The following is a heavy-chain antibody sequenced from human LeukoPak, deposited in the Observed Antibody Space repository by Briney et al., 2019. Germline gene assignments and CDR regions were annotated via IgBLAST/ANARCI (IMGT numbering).Heavy chain of an antibody. CDR1: GDSVSNNSAV. CDR3: VRSQYWRFDD. CDR2: TYYRSKWYN. V-gene: IGHV6-1*01. Sequence: SQTLSLTCAISGDSVSNNSAVWNWIRQSPSRGLEWLGRTYYRSKWYNDYGASVKSRITVNPDTSKNQFSLQLNSVTPGDTAAYYCVRSQYWRFDDWGQGTLVTVSS. J-gene: IGHJ4*02. D-gene: IGHD2-8*02.